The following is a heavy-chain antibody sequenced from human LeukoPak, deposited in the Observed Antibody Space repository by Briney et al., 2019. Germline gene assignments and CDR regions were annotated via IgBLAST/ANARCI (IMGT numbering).Heavy chain of an antibody. J-gene: IGHJ6*02. Sequence: GGSLRLSCAASGFTFSSYSVNWVRQAPGKGLEWVSYITSSSNYIYYADSVKGRFTISRDNSKNTLYLQMNSLRAGDTAVYYCARDRYDILTGSPIYYYGMDVWGQGTTVTVSS. V-gene: IGHV3-21*01. CDR1: GFTFSSYS. D-gene: IGHD3-9*01. CDR2: ITSSSNYI. CDR3: ARDRYDILTGSPIYYYGMDV.